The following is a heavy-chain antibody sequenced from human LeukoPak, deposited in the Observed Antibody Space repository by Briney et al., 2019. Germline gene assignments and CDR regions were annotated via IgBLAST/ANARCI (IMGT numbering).Heavy chain of an antibody. D-gene: IGHD3-10*01. Sequence: ASVKVSCKASGYTFTGYYMHWVRQAPGQGLEWMRWINPNSGGTNYAQKFQGRVTMTRDTSISTAYMELSRLRSDDTAVYYCARALGTMVRGVISLFDYWGQGTLVTVSS. J-gene: IGHJ4*02. CDR1: GYTFTGYY. CDR3: ARALGTMVRGVISLFDY. V-gene: IGHV1-2*02. CDR2: INPNSGGT.